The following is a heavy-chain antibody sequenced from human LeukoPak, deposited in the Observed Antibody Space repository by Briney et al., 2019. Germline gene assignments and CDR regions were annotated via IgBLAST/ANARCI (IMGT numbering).Heavy chain of an antibody. CDR3: ARNNWGIDD. CDR1: GFNFSNHW. CDR2: INTDGSDT. Sequence: GGSLRLSCAASGFNFSNHWMHWVRQVSGKGLVWVSRINTDGSDTIYADSVEGRFTISRDKARNTLFLQMNSLRVEDTAVYYCARNNWGIDDWGQGTLVTVSS. D-gene: IGHD7-27*01. V-gene: IGHV3-74*01. J-gene: IGHJ4*02.